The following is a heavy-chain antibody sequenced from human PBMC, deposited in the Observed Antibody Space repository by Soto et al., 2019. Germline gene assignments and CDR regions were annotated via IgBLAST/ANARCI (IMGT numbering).Heavy chain of an antibody. V-gene: IGHV1-3*01. CDR3: TTDAFYGDYFNTGFDP. D-gene: IGHD4-17*01. J-gene: IGHJ5*02. Sequence: ASVKVSCKASGYTFTSYAMHWVRQAPGQRLEWMGWINAGNGNIKYSQRFQGRITITRDTSASTAYMELSSLRSEDTAVYYCTTDAFYGDYFNTGFDPWGQGTLVTVSS. CDR2: INAGNGNI. CDR1: GYTFTSYA.